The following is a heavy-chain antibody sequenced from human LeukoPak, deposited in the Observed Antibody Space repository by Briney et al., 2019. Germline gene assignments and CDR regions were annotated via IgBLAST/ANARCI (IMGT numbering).Heavy chain of an antibody. CDR1: GFTVSSNY. Sequence: GGSLRLSCAASGFTVSSNYMSWVRQAPGKGLEWVSVIYSGGSTYYADSVKGRFTISRDNSKNTLYLQMNSLRAEDTAVYYCARTGNPATGDYWGQGTLVTVSS. J-gene: IGHJ4*02. D-gene: IGHD1-1*01. CDR2: IYSGGST. V-gene: IGHV3-53*01. CDR3: ARTGNPATGDY.